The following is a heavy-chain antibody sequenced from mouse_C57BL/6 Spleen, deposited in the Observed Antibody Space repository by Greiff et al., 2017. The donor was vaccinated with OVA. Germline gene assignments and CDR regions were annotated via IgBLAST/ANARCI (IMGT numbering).Heavy chain of an antibody. D-gene: IGHD2-3*01. CDR2: INPNYGTT. Sequence: EVKLMESGPELVKPGASVKISCKASGYSFTDYNMNWVKQSHGKSLEWIGVINPNYGTTSYNQKFKGKATLTVDQSSSTAYMQLNSLTSEDSAVYYCARKWLLRGGMDYWGQGTSVTVSS. V-gene: IGHV1-39*01. CDR1: GYSFTDYN. J-gene: IGHJ4*01. CDR3: ARKWLLRGGMDY.